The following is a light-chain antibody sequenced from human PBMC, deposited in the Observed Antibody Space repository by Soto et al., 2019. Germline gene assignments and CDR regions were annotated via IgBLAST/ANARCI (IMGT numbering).Light chain of an antibody. J-gene: IGLJ1*01. Sequence: QSALTQPASVSGSPGQSITISCTGTSSDVGTYNFVSWYQQRPGKAPKLIIYEVTDRPSGVSNRFSGSKSGNTASLTISGLQAEDDAEYYCSSYTNINTRACVFGTGTKVTVL. CDR3: SSYTNINTRACV. CDR2: EVT. CDR1: SSDVGTYNF. V-gene: IGLV2-14*01.